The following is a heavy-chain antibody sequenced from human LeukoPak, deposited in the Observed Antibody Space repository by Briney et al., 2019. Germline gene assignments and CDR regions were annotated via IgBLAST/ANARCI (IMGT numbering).Heavy chain of an antibody. J-gene: IGHJ4*02. CDR1: GFTFSNYA. D-gene: IGHD1-1*01. CDR3: AKDGTPQPRYFDY. CDR2: INDSGGST. V-gene: IGHV3-23*01. Sequence: PGGSLRLSCAASGFTFSNYAMSWVRQAPGKGLEWVSAINDSGGSTYYADSVKGRFTISRDNSKNTLYLQMNSLRAEDTAVYYCAKDGTPQPRYFDYWGQGTLVTVSS.